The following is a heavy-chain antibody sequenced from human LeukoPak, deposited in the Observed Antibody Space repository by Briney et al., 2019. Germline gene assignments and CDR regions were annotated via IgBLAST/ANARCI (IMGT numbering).Heavy chain of an antibody. CDR2: IYYSGST. D-gene: IGHD3-10*01. CDR3: ARHYKGFWFDP. CDR1: GGSISSYY. V-gene: IGHV4-59*08. Sequence: SETLSLTCTVSGGSISSYYWSWIRQPPGKGQEWIGYIYYSGSTNYNPSLKSRVTISVDTSKNQFSLKLSSVTAADTAVYYCARHYKGFWFDPWGQGTLVTVSS. J-gene: IGHJ5*02.